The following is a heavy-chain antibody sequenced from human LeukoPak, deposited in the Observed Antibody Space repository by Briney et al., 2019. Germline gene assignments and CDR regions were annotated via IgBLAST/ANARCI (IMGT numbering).Heavy chain of an antibody. CDR2: INHSGST. J-gene: IGHJ6*03. Sequence: SETLSLTCAVYGGSFSGYYWSWIRQPPGKGLEWIWEINHSGSTNYNPSLKSRVTMSVDTSKNQFSLKLSSVTAADTAVYYCARGVGTMVRGVTAYYYYYYMDVWGKGTTVTISS. D-gene: IGHD3-10*01. V-gene: IGHV4-34*01. CDR1: GGSFSGYY. CDR3: ARGVGTMVRGVTAYYYYYYMDV.